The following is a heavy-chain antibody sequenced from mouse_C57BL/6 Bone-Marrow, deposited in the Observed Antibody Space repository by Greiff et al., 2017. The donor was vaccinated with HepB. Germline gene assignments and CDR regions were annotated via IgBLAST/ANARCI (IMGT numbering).Heavy chain of an antibody. CDR1: GFSFRDYG. D-gene: IGHD1-1*01. J-gene: IGHJ1*03. Sequence: EVKLMESGGGLVQPGGSLKLSCAASGFSFRDYGMAWVRQAPRKGPEWVAFISNLAYRIYYADTVTGRFTISGEKAKNTLYLEMSSLRSEDTAMYYCARGLRWRYFDVWGTGTTVTVAS. V-gene: IGHV5-15*01. CDR2: ISNLAYRI. CDR3: ARGLRWRYFDV.